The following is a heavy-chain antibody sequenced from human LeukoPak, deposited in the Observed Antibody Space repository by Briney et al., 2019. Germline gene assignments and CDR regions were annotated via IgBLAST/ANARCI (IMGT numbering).Heavy chain of an antibody. V-gene: IGHV3-33*08. Sequence: GGSLRLSCAASGFTFSHYGMHWVRQAPGKGLEWVAVIWYDGSNKYYADSVKGRFTISRDNSKNTVHLQMNSLRAEDTAVYYCTANDDIWGQGTMVTVSS. CDR3: TANDDI. CDR1: GFTFSHYG. J-gene: IGHJ3*02. CDR2: IWYDGSNK.